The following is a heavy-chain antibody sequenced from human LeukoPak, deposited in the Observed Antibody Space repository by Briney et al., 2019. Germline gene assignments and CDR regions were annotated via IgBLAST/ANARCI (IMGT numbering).Heavy chain of an antibody. D-gene: IGHD6-13*01. J-gene: IGHJ6*03. CDR3: AKDSSSWYPPYYYYMDV. CDR2: IRYDGSNK. CDR1: GFTFSSYG. Sequence: PGGSLRLSCAASGFTFSSYGMHWVRQAPGKGLEWVAFIRYDGSNKYYADSVKGRFTISRDNSKNTLYLQTNSLRAEDTAVYYCAKDSSSWYPPYYYYMDVWGKGTTVTVSS. V-gene: IGHV3-30*02.